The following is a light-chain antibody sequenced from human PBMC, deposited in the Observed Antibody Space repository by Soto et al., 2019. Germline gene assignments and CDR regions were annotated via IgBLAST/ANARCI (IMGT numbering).Light chain of an antibody. J-gene: IGKJ1*01. V-gene: IGKV3-15*01. CDR3: QQYNNWRT. CDR1: QSVSSN. CDR2: GAS. Sequence: EIVVTQSPATPSLSPGEKAPPSCRASQSVSSNLAWYQQKPGQAPRLLIYGASTRATGIPARFSGSGSGTEFTLTISSLQSEDFAVYYCQQYNNWRTFGQGTKV.